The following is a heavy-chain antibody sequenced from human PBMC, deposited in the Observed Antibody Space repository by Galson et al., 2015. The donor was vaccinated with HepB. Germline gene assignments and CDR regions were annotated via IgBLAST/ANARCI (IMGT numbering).Heavy chain of an antibody. J-gene: IGHJ4*02. CDR2: INSDGSTT. CDR1: GFSFSNYW. Sequence: SLRLSCAASGFSFSNYWMHWVRQTPGKGLVWVSRINSDGSTTGYADSVKGRFTISRDNAKNTLYLQMNTLTVEDTAMYYCTSTMVTQVDSCGQGARVTVSS. V-gene: IGHV3-74*01. CDR3: TSTMVTQVDS. D-gene: IGHD4-23*01.